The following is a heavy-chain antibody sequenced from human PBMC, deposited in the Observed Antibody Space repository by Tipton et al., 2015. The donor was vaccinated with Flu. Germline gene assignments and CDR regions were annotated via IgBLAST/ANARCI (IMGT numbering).Heavy chain of an antibody. D-gene: IGHD4-11*01. CDR3: ARRDFSNYVSDPKNCFDR. J-gene: IGHJ5*02. CDR2: INHSGST. CDR1: GESFSGYY. Sequence: TLSLTCAVYGESFSGYYWSWIRQPPGKGLECIGEINHSGSTNYNPSLKSRVTISFDTSKNQFSLEMRSVTAADMAVYYCARRDFSNYVSDPKNCFDRWGQGTLVTVSS. V-gene: IGHV4-34*01.